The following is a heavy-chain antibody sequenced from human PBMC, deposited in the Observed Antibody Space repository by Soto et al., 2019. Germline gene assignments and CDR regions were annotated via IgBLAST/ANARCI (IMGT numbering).Heavy chain of an antibody. CDR2: IYHSGST. CDR3: ASLGMIVFRGAFDI. D-gene: IGHD3-22*01. Sequence: SETLSLTCAVSGGSIRSSNWWSWVRQPPGKGLEWIGEIYHSGSTNYNPSPKSRVTISVDKSKNQFSLKLSSVTAADTAVYYCASLGMIVFRGAFDIWGQGTMVTVSS. V-gene: IGHV4-4*02. J-gene: IGHJ3*02. CDR1: GGSIRSSNW.